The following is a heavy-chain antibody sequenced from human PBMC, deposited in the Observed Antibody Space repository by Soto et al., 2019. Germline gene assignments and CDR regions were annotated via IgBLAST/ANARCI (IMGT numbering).Heavy chain of an antibody. CDR1: GYTFTSYG. CDR3: ARDFPGIVGATDAFDI. V-gene: IGHV1-18*01. J-gene: IGHJ3*02. Sequence: ASVKVSCKASGYTFTSYGISWVRQAPGQGLEWMGWISAYNGNTNYAQKLQGRVTMTTDTSTSTAYMELRSLRSDDTAVYYCARDFPGIVGATDAFDIWGQGTMVTVSS. D-gene: IGHD1-26*01. CDR2: ISAYNGNT.